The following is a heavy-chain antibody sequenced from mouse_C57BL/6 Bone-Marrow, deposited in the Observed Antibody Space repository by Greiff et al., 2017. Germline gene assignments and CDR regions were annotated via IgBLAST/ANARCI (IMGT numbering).Heavy chain of an antibody. CDR2: IYPGDGDT. Sequence: LVESGAELVKPGASVKISCKASGYAFRSYWMNLVKQRPGKSLEWIGQIYPGDGDTNYNGKFKGKATLTADKSSSTAYMQLSSLTSDDSAVYFCARGAYWGQGTLVTVSA. CDR1: GYAFRSYW. V-gene: IGHV1-80*01. J-gene: IGHJ3*01. CDR3: ARGAY.